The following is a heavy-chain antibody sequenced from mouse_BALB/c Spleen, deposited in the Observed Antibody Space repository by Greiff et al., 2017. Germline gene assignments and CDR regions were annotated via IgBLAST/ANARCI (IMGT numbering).Heavy chain of an antibody. Sequence: QVQLQQSGAELVRPGTSVKVSCKASGYAFTNYLIEWVKQRPGRGLEWIGVINPGSGGTNYNEKFKGKATLTADKSSSTAYMQLSSLTSDDSAVYFCVSSGNYEGCAYRGQATLVTVSA. CDR1: GYAFTNYL. V-gene: IGHV1-54*01. D-gene: IGHD2-1*01. CDR2: INPGSGGT. J-gene: IGHJ3*01. CDR3: VSSGNYEGCAY.